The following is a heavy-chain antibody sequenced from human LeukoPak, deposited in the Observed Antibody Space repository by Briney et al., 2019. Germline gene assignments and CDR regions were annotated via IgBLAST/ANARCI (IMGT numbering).Heavy chain of an antibody. CDR1: GYTFTTYG. V-gene: IGHV1-18*01. D-gene: IGHD3-22*01. Sequence: ASAKVACKASGYTFTTYGFTWVRQGPGQGLEWIAYISAYNGFTDYAQNLQGRVTMTTDTSTTTAYMELKSLSSDDTAIYYLARNHPSEYYISGYFDSWGQGTLVTVSS. CDR2: ISAYNGFT. CDR3: ARNHPSEYYISGYFDS. J-gene: IGHJ4*02.